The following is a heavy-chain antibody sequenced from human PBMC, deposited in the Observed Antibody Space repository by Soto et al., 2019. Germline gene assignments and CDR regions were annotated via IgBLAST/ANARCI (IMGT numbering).Heavy chain of an antibody. V-gene: IGHV1-69*05. CDR1: GGTFSTYA. J-gene: IGHJ4*02. CDR3: ASGIQLWLRRINNGYSG. CDR2: IIPMFGTA. Sequence: QVQLVQSGAEVKKPESSVKVSCKAPGGTFSTYAISWVRQAPGQGLEWMGGIIPMFGTANYAQRFQDRVTXTXAESTNTGYMELSSLRSEDTAVYFCASGIQLWLRRINNGYSGWGQGTLVTVSS. D-gene: IGHD5-18*01.